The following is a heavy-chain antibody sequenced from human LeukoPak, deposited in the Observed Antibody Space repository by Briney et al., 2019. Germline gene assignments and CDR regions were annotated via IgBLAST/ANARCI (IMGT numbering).Heavy chain of an antibody. V-gene: IGHV4-59*01. CDR3: ARATSDSSGYYYFDY. CDR1: GGSISYY. CDR2: IYYSGST. J-gene: IGHJ4*02. Sequence: SETLSLTCTVSGGSISYYWSWIRQPPGKGLEWIGYIYYSGSTNYNPSLKSRVTISVDTSKNQFSLKLSSVTAADTAVYYCARATSDSSGYYYFDYWGPRTLVTVSS. D-gene: IGHD3-22*01.